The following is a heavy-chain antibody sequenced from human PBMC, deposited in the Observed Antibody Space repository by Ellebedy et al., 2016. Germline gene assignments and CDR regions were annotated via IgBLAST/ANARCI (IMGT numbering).Heavy chain of an antibody. D-gene: IGHD6-6*01. Sequence: GESLKISCAASGFTFSDYPMNWVRQAPGKGLEWLSYISSSSTTIYFADSVRGRFTISRDSASHSLFLQMDSLRDEDTATYYCTAGQSSSSGRYGMDVWGQGTTITVSS. CDR3: TAGQSSSSGRYGMDV. V-gene: IGHV3-48*02. CDR2: ISSSSTTI. CDR1: GFTFSDYP. J-gene: IGHJ6*02.